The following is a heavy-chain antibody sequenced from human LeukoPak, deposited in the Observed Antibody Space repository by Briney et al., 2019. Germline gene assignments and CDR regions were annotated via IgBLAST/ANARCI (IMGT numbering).Heavy chain of an antibody. J-gene: IGHJ4*02. CDR3: ARGLAYTVSSGWCFDY. CDR2: ISNDGNNQ. V-gene: IGHV3-30-3*01. D-gene: IGHD6-19*01. CDR1: GFIFSTYA. Sequence: GGSLRLSCAASGFIFSTYAMHWVRQAPGKGLEWVALISNDGNNQYYADSVKGRFTISRDNSRNTLYLQMNSLRAEDTAVYYCARGLAYTVSSGWCFDYWGQGTLVTVSS.